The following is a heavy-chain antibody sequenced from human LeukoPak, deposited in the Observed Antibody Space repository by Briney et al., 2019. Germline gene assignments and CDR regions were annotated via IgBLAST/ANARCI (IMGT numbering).Heavy chain of an antibody. CDR2: IIPIFGTA. V-gene: IGHV1-69*05. CDR1: GGTFSSYA. CDR3: ARSRAGYYDFWSGYLDY. D-gene: IGHD3-3*01. Sequence: SVKVSCKASGGTFSSYAISWVRQAPGQGLEWMGGIIPIFGTANYAQKFQGRVTITTDESTSTAYMELSSLRSEDTAVYYCARSRAGYYDFWSGYLDYWGQGTLVTVSS. J-gene: IGHJ4*02.